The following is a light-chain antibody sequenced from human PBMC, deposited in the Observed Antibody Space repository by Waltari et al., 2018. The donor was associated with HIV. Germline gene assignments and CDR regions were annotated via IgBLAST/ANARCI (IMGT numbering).Light chain of an antibody. CDR3: ATWDDRLNYWV. Sequence: QSVVTQPPSASGAPGQRVTISCSGSTSTIGTHSVRWYQQFPGPAPKLLIYPDNARPSGVPDRFSGSKSGTSASLAISGLQSEDEADYYCATWDDRLNYWVFGGGTKLTVL. J-gene: IGLJ3*02. CDR1: TSTIGTHS. V-gene: IGLV1-44*01. CDR2: PDN.